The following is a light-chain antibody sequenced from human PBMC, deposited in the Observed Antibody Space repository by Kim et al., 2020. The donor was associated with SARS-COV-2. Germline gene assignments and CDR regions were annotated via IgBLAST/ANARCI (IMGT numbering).Light chain of an antibody. Sequence: EIVMPQSPATLSVSPGERATLSCRASQSVSSNLAWYQQTPGQAPRLLIYGASTRATGIPARFSGSGSGTEFTLTISSLQSEDFAVYYCQQYNNWPLYTFGQGTKLEI. J-gene: IGKJ2*01. CDR2: GAS. CDR1: QSVSSN. V-gene: IGKV3-15*01. CDR3: QQYNNWPLYT.